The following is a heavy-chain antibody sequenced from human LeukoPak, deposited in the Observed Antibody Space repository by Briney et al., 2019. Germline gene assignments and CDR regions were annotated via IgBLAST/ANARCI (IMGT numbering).Heavy chain of an antibody. CDR1: GGSISSGGYY. CDR2: IYYSGST. CDR3: ARAVAAADSY. V-gene: IGHV4-31*03. J-gene: IGHJ4*02. D-gene: IGHD6-13*01. Sequence: SQTLSLTCTVSGGSISSGGYYWSWIRQHPGKGLEWIGYIYYSGSTYYNPSLKSRVTISIDTSKNQFSLKLSSVTAADTAVYYCARAVAAADSYWGQGTLVTVSS.